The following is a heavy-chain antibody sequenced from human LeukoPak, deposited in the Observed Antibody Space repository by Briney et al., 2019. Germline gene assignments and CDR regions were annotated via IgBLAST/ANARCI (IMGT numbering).Heavy chain of an antibody. V-gene: IGHV1-2*02. Sequence: GASVKVSCKASGDTFTDYYMHWVRQAPGQGLELMGWINPNNGGTTYAQNFQGRVTMTRDTSISTAYMELSRLRSDDSAIYYCTRDHCSFANCYEDYYYGMDVWGQGTTVTVSS. CDR2: INPNNGGT. J-gene: IGHJ6*02. D-gene: IGHD2-2*01. CDR3: TRDHCSFANCYEDYYYGMDV. CDR1: GDTFTDYY.